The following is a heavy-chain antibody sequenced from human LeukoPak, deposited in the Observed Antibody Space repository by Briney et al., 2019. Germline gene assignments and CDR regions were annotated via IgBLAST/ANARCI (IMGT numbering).Heavy chain of an antibody. Sequence: ASVKVSCKASGYTFTGYYMHWVRQATGQGLEWMGWMNPNSGNTGYAQKFQGRVTMTRNTSISTAYMELSSLRSEDTAVYYCARGGKDGMDVWGQGTTVTVSS. CDR2: MNPNSGNT. CDR1: GYTFTGYY. J-gene: IGHJ6*02. CDR3: ARGGKDGMDV. V-gene: IGHV1-8*02.